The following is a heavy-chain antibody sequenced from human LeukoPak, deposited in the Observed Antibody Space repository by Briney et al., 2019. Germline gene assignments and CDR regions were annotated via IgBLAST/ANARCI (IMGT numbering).Heavy chain of an antibody. D-gene: IGHD3-10*02. Sequence: GGSLRLSCAASGFSVNSNYMTWVRHAPGKGLEWVSVLYTGGNTYYAESVQGRFSISRDNSRNTLYLQMNSLRAEDTAVYYCARGFYFVGRQPAYAFDFWGLGTLVTVSS. CDR1: GFSVNSNY. V-gene: IGHV3-53*01. J-gene: IGHJ4*02. CDR3: ARGFYFVGRQPAYAFDF. CDR2: LYTGGNT.